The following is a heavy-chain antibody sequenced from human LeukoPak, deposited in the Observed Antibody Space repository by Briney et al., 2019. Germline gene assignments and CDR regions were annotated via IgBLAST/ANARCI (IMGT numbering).Heavy chain of an antibody. J-gene: IGHJ4*02. CDR3: ARDVAIVVRGAFDY. CDR2: ISAYNGNT. V-gene: IGHV1-18*04. Sequence: ASVKVSCKASGYTFTSYGISWVRQAPGQGLEWMGWISAYNGNTNYAQKLQGRVTMTTDTSTSTAYMELRSLRSDDTAVYYRARDVAIVVRGAFDYWGQGTLVTVSS. CDR1: GYTFTSYG. D-gene: IGHD3-10*01.